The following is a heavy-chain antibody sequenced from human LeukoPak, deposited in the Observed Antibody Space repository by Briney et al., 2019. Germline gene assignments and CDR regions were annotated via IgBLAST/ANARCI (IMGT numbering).Heavy chain of an antibody. CDR1: GYTLTGFF. J-gene: IGHJ5*02. CDR2: INPNSGDT. Sequence: ASVKVSCKASGYTLTGFFLHWVRQAPGQGLEWMGWINPNSGDTKYAQKFQGRVTMTRDTSISTAYMELTSLRYDDTAVYYCASDLTAAGTLFDPWGQGTLVTVSS. V-gene: IGHV1-2*02. CDR3: ASDLTAAGTLFDP. D-gene: IGHD6-13*01.